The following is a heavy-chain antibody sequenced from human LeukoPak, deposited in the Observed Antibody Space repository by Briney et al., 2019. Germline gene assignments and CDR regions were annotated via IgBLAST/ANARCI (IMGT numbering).Heavy chain of an antibody. CDR2: ISYDGSNK. CDR3: ARENDYGDYSRYFDY. D-gene: IGHD4-17*01. V-gene: IGHV3-30*04. J-gene: IGHJ4*02. CDR1: GFTFSSYA. Sequence: GGSLRLSCAASGFTFSSYAMHWVRQAPGKGLEWVALISYDGSNKYYADSVKGRFTISRDKSKNTLYLQMNSLRAEDTAAYYCARENDYGDYSRYFDYWGQGTLVTVSS.